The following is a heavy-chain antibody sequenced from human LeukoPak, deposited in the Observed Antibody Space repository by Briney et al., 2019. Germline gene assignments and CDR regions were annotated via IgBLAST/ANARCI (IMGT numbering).Heavy chain of an antibody. Sequence: GGSLRLSCAASGFTFSNFAIRWVRQVPGKGLEWVSSIDGSGDKTHYPDSVRGRFTVSRDNSKNTLYLQMNSLRVEDTATYFCAKVQFNWGPIDYWGQGTPVIVSS. J-gene: IGHJ4*02. CDR1: GFTFSNFA. CDR3: AKVQFNWGPIDY. V-gene: IGHV3-23*01. CDR2: IDGSGDKT. D-gene: IGHD7-27*01.